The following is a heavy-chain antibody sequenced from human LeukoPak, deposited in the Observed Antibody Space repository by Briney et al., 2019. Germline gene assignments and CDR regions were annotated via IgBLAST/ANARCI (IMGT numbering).Heavy chain of an antibody. D-gene: IGHD4-23*01. V-gene: IGHV3-53*01. J-gene: IGHJ3*01. Sequence: GGSLRLSCAASGFTVSSNHMSWVRQAPGKGLKWVSIIYSGGTTYYADSVKGQFTISRDNSKNSQYLQMNSLRAEDTAVYYCARDADYGGSPDAFDVWGRGTIVTVSS. CDR1: GFTVSSNH. CDR2: IYSGGTT. CDR3: ARDADYGGSPDAFDV.